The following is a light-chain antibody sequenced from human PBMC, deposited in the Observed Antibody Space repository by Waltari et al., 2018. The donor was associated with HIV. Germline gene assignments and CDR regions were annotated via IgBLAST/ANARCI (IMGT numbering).Light chain of an antibody. V-gene: IGKV3-11*01. J-gene: IGKJ5*01. CDR2: DAS. CDR3: QQLSSWPLIT. Sequence: EIVLTQSPATLSLSPGARAILSCRASQSLSAFLAWYQQKPGQAPSLLFYDASNRATGIPARFSGRGSGTDFTLTISSLEPEDFAVYYCQQLSSWPLITFGQGTRLEIK. CDR1: QSLSAF.